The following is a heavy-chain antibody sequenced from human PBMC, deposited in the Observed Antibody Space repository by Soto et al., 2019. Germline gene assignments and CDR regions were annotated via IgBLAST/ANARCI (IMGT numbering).Heavy chain of an antibody. CDR3: ARDSGAKLSSS. CDR2: IVHIYRTA. CDR1: GGTFSSYR. J-gene: IGHJ4*02. D-gene: IGHD6-13*01. Sequence: QVQLVQSGAEVKKPGSSVKVSCKASGGTFSSYRINWVRQAPGQGLEWVGGIVHIYRTADYAQKIQGRVTITADESARTAYMELRSLKSQDTAVYYCARDSGAKLSSSWGQGTLVTVSS. V-gene: IGHV1-69*01.